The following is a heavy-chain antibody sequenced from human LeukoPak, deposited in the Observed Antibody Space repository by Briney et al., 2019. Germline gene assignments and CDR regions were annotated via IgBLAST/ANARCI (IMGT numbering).Heavy chain of an antibody. CDR2: IYSGGST. V-gene: IGHV3-53*01. CDR1: GFTVSSNY. D-gene: IGHD5-18*01. Sequence: PGGSLRLSCAASGFTVSSNYMSWVRQAPGKGLEWVSVIYSGGSTYYADSVKGRLTISRDNSKNTLYLQMNSLRAEDTAVYYCARVDTAMDAFDIWGQGTMVAVSS. CDR3: ARVDTAMDAFDI. J-gene: IGHJ3*02.